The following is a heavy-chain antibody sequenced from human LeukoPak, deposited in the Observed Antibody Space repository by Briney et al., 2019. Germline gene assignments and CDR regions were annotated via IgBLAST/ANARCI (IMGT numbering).Heavy chain of an antibody. J-gene: IGHJ6*02. D-gene: IGHD1-14*01. V-gene: IGHV1-46*01. CDR1: GYTFTSYY. Sequence: ASVKVSCKASGYTFTSYYIHWVRQAPGQGLEWMGIINPSGGSTSYAQKFQGRVTMTRDTSTSTVYMELSSLRSEDTAVHYCARDLGGTNYYYYGMDVWGQGTTVTVSS. CDR2: INPSGGST. CDR3: ARDLGGTNYYYYGMDV.